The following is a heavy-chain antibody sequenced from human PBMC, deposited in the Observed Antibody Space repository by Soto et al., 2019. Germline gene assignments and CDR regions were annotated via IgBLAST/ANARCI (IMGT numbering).Heavy chain of an antibody. CDR3: ARVDGGSYRFDP. V-gene: IGHV2-70*11. Sequence: SGPTLVNPTQTLRLTCTFSGFSLSTSGMCVSWIRQPPGKALEWLARIDWDDDKYYSTSLKTRLTISKDTSKNQVVLTMTNMDPVDTATYYCARVDGGSYRFDPWGQGTLVTVSS. D-gene: IGHD2-15*01. CDR1: GFSLSTSGMC. J-gene: IGHJ5*02. CDR2: IDWDDDK.